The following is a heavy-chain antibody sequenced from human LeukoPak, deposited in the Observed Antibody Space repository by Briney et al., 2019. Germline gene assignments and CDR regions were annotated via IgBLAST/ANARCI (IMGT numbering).Heavy chain of an antibody. Sequence: ASVKVSCKASGYTFTGYYMHWVRQAPGQGLEWMGWINPNSGGTNYAQKFQGRVTMTRDTSISTAYMELSRLRSDDTAVYYCARAARGSPLPTPPDYWGQGTLVTVSS. J-gene: IGHJ4*02. CDR2: INPNSGGT. V-gene: IGHV1-2*02. CDR1: GYTFTGYY. CDR3: ARAARGSPLPTPPDY. D-gene: IGHD3-16*01.